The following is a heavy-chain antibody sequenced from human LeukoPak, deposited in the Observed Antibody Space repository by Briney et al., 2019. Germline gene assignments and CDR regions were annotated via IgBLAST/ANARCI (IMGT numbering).Heavy chain of an antibody. Sequence: SETLSLTCTVSGGSISSGDYYWSGIRQPPGKGLEWIGYIYYSGSTYYNPSLKSRVTISVDTSKNQFSLKLSSVTAADTAVYYCAREGDTVGAYYGMDVWGKGTTVTVSS. J-gene: IGHJ6*04. V-gene: IGHV4-30-4*01. D-gene: IGHD1-26*01. CDR1: GGSISSGDYY. CDR3: AREGDTVGAYYGMDV. CDR2: IYYSGST.